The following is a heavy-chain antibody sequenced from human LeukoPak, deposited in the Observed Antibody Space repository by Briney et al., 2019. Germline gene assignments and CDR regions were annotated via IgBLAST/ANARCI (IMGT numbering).Heavy chain of an antibody. D-gene: IGHD4-17*01. CDR1: GFSLSTSGVG. Sequence: SGPTLVKPTQTLTLTCTFSGFSLSTSGVGVGWNRQPPGKALEWLALIYWNDDKRYSPSLKSRLTITKDTSKNQVVLTMTNMDPVDTATYYCAHRATVTTIRYNWFAPWGQGTLVTVSS. V-gene: IGHV2-5*01. CDR2: IYWNDDK. CDR3: AHRATVTTIRYNWFAP. J-gene: IGHJ5*02.